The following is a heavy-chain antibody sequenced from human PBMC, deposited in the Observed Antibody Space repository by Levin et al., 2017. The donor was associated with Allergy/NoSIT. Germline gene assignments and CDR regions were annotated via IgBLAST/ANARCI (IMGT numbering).Heavy chain of an antibody. V-gene: IGHV4-34*01. CDR2: INHSGST. J-gene: IGHJ6*02. CDR1: GGSFSGYY. CDR3: ARVEGNYDILTGDYPYGMDV. Sequence: PGGSLRLSCAVYGGSFSGYYWSWIRQPPGKGLEWIGEINHSGSTNYNPSLKSRVTISVDTSKNQFSLKLSSVTAADTAVYYCARVEGNYDILTGDYPYGMDVWGQGTTVTVSS. D-gene: IGHD3-9*01.